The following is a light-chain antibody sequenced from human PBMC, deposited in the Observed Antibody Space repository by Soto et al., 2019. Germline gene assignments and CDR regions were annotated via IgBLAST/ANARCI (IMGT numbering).Light chain of an antibody. CDR2: RNN. V-gene: IGLV1-47*01. Sequence: QSVLTQPPSASGTPGQRVTISCSESSSNIGSNYVYWYQQLPGTAPKLLIYRNNQRPSGVPDRFSGSKSGTSASLAISGLRSEDEADYYCAAWDDSLSGSFGGGTQLTVL. CDR3: AAWDDSLSGS. J-gene: IGLJ2*01. CDR1: SSNIGSNY.